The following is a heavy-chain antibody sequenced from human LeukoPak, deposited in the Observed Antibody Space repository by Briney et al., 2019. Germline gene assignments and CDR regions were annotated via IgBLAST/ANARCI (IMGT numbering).Heavy chain of an antibody. CDR2: IIPIFGTA. V-gene: IGHV1-69*06. CDR3: ARVLTGYYGPVYFHY. J-gene: IGHJ4*02. D-gene: IGHD3-9*01. CDR1: GGTFSSYA. Sequence: ASVKVSCKASGGTFSSYAISWVRQAPGQGLEWMGGIIPIFGTANYAQKFQGRVTITADKSTSTAYMELSSLRSEDTAVYYCARVLTGYYGPVYFHYWGQGTLVTVSS.